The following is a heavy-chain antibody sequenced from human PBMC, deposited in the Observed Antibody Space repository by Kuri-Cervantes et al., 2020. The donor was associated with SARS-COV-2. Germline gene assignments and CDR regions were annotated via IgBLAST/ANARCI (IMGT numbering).Heavy chain of an antibody. CDR1: GFTFSTYT. J-gene: IGHJ6*03. V-gene: IGHV3-30*04. Sequence: GESLKISCAASGFTFSTYTMHWVRQAPGKGLEWVAVIWYDGRNTYYTGSVKGRFTISRDNSKNMLYLEVNSLRAEDTAVYYCARNHSMDVWGTGTAVTVSS. CDR3: ARNHSMDV. CDR2: IWYDGRNT.